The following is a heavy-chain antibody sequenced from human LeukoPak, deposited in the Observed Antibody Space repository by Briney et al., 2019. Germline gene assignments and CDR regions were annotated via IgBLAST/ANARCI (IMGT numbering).Heavy chain of an antibody. J-gene: IGHJ5*02. CDR2: ISAYNGNT. Sequence: ASVKVSYKASGYTFTSYGISWVRQAPGQGLEWMGWISAYNGNTNYAQKLQGRVTMTTDTSTSTAYMELRSLRSDDTAVYYCARVGYDFWSGYYDWFDPWGQGTLVTVSS. V-gene: IGHV1-18*01. D-gene: IGHD3-3*01. CDR1: GYTFTSYG. CDR3: ARVGYDFWSGYYDWFDP.